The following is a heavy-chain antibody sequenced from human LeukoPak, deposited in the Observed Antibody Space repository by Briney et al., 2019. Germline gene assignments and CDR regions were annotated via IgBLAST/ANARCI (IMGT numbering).Heavy chain of an antibody. V-gene: IGHV3-43*01. CDR3: AKEHSRGWPNLDS. CDR1: GFTFDRYT. CDR2: IGRRDNNR. D-gene: IGHD6-19*01. Sequence: GSLRLSCAASGFTFDRYTIHWVRQAPGKGLEWVSLIGRRDNNRYYADSVRGRFTISRDNSRNSLYLQMNSLRTEDTALYYCAKEHSRGWPNLDSWGRGTLVTVSS. J-gene: IGHJ4*02.